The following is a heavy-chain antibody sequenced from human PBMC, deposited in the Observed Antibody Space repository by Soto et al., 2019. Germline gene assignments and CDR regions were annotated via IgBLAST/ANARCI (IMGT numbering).Heavy chain of an antibody. CDR2: IYYSGST. CDR3: ASTAKGAAAFFYYYYYMDV. Sequence: TLSLTCTVSGGSISSGGYYWSWIRQHPGKGLEWIGYIYYSGSTYYNPSLKSRVTISVDTSKNQFSLKLSSVTAADTAVYYCASTAKGAAAFFYYYYYMDVWGKGTTVTVSS. J-gene: IGHJ6*03. CDR1: GGSISSGGYY. V-gene: IGHV4-31*03. D-gene: IGHD6-13*01.